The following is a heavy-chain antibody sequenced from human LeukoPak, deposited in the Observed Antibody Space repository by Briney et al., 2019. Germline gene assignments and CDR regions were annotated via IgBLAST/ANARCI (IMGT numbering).Heavy chain of an antibody. V-gene: IGHV5-51*01. J-gene: IGHJ3*02. CDR1: GYSFTSYW. CDR2: IYPGDSDT. CDR3: ARRVAAAGHSGAFDI. D-gene: IGHD6-13*01. Sequence: GESLKISCKGSGYSFTSYWIGWVRQMPGKGLEWMGIIYPGDSDTRYSWSFQGQVTISADKSISTAYLQWSSLMASDTAMYYCARRVAAAGHSGAFDIWGQGTMVTVSS.